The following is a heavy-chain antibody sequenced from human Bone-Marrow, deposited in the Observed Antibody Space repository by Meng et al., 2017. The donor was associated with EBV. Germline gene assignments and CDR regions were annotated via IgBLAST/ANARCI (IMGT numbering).Heavy chain of an antibody. D-gene: IGHD6-19*01. CDR2: IKSESGGT. CDR3: ARDGDMPVAAD. Sequence: QVQLGQAGAESNKPGAQVKSPSKSSGHTFSDYYIHWVRQAPGQGLEWMGRIKSESGGTHYAQTFQGRITMTRDTSISTAYMELTSLRSDDTAMYYCARDGDMPVAADWGQGTLVTVSS. CDR1: GHTFSDYY. V-gene: IGHV1-2*06. J-gene: IGHJ4*02.